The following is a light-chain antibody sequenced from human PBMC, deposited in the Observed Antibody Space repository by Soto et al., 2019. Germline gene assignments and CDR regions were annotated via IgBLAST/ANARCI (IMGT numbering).Light chain of an antibody. CDR2: GAH. CDR3: QQYGSSPWT. CDR1: QSVSTNY. V-gene: IGKV3-20*01. J-gene: IGKJ1*01. Sequence: EIVLTQSPATLSLSPGDGATLSCRASQSVSTNYLAWFQQKPGQAPRLPIYGAHIRAIGIADRFRGSGSGTDFTLTISRLEPEDFAVYYCQQYGSSPWTFGQGTKVDIK.